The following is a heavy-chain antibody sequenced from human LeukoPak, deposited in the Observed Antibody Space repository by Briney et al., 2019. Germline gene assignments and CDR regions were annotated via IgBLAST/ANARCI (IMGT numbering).Heavy chain of an antibody. CDR2: IYYSGST. CDR1: GGSISSYY. D-gene: IGHD6-19*01. J-gene: IGHJ4*02. Sequence: SETLSLTCTVSGGSISSYYWSWIRQPPGKGLEWIGYIYYSGSTNYNPSLESRVTISVDTSKSQFSLKLSSVTAADTAVYYCARVTVAGTVFDYWGQGTLVTVSS. V-gene: IGHV4-59*12. CDR3: ARVTVAGTVFDY.